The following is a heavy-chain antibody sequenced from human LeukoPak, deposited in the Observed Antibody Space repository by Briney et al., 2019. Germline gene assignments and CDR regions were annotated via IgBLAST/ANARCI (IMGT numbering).Heavy chain of an antibody. CDR2: FYYSGST. CDR3: ARHDCSSSSCQYFYGMDV. V-gene: IGHV4-39*01. D-gene: IGHD2-2*01. CDR1: GGSISSSSYY. J-gene: IGHJ6*02. Sequence: PSETLSLTCTVSGGSISSSSYYWGWIRQPPGKGLEWIGSFYYSGSTYYNPSLKSRVTISVDTSKNQFSLKLSSVTAADTAVYYCARHDCSSSSCQYFYGMDVWGQGTTVTVSS.